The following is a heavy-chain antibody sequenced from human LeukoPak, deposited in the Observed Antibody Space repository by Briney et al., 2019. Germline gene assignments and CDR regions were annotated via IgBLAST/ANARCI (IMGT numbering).Heavy chain of an antibody. D-gene: IGHD5-24*01. CDR1: GFMFTSYV. J-gene: IGHJ4*02. CDR2: ISSSSSYI. Sequence: PGGSLRLSCAASGFMFTSYVMSWVRQAPGKGLEWVSSISSSSSYIYYADSVKGRFTISRDNAKNSLYLQMNSLRAEDTAVYYCARGSRDGYNYLKYWGQGTLVTVSS. V-gene: IGHV3-21*01. CDR3: ARGSRDGYNYLKY.